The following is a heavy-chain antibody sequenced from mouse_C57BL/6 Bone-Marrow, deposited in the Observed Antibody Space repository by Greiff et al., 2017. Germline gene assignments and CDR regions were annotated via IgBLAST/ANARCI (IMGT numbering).Heavy chain of an antibody. Sequence: QVQLQQSGPGLVQPSQSLSITCTVSGFSLTSYGVHWVRQSPGKGLEWLGVIWSGGSTDYNAAFISRLSISKDNSKSQVFFKMNSLQADDTAIYYWDYGSSGLFAYWGQGTLVTVSA. D-gene: IGHD1-1*01. CDR1: GFSLTSYG. CDR2: IWSGGST. V-gene: IGHV2-2*01. CDR3: DYGSSGLFAY. J-gene: IGHJ3*01.